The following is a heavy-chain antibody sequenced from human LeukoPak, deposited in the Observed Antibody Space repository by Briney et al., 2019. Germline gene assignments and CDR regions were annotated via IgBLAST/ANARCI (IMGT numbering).Heavy chain of an antibody. CDR3: ARLTRHYFVF. CDR1: GGSISSYY. CDR2: VFYTGAT. V-gene: IGHV4-59*08. J-gene: IGHJ4*02. Sequence: SETLSLTCTVSGGSISSYYWSWIRQPPGKGLEWIGDVFYTGATNCNPSLESRVTISVDTSKNQFSLNLTSVTAADAAVYYCARLTRHYFVFWGRGTPVAVSS.